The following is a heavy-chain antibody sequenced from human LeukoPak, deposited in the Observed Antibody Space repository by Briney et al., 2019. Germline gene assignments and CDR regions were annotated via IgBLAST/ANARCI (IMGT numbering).Heavy chain of an antibody. Sequence: GGSLRLSCAASGFTFSNYWMSWVRQAPGKGLEWVSTVSGDGLYKYYADSVKGRFAISRDNSKNTLYLQMNSLRAEDTALYYCAKVSLSIVVVISAALGNFDYWGQGARVIVSS. CDR3: AKVSLSIVVVISAALGNFDY. V-gene: IGHV3-23*01. D-gene: IGHD2-15*01. J-gene: IGHJ4*02. CDR1: GFTFSNYW. CDR2: VSGDGLYK.